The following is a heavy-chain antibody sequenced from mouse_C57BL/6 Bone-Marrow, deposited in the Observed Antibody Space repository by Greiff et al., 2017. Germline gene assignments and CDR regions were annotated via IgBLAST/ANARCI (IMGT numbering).Heavy chain of an antibody. V-gene: IGHV1-81*01. CDR2: IYPRSGNT. J-gene: IGHJ3*01. CDR1: GYTFTSYG. Sequence: QVHVKQSGAELARPGASVKLSCKASGYTFTSYGISWVKQRTGQGLEWIGEIYPRSGNTYYNEKFKGKATLTADKSSSTAYMELRSLTSEDSAVYFCARPYGNSWFAYWGQGILVTVSA. CDR3: ARPYGNSWFAY. D-gene: IGHD2-1*01.